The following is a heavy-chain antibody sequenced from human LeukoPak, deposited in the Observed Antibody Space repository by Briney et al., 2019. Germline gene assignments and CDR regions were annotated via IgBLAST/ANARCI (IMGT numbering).Heavy chain of an antibody. D-gene: IGHD1-26*01. CDR2: IYSDGST. J-gene: IGHJ3*02. CDR3: ARELREHGVFDI. Sequence: GGSLRLSCGASGFTVSRNYMSWVRQAPGKGLEWVSEIYSDGSTCYAASVKGRFSISRDTSKNTVYLQMNSLRADDTALYYCARELREHGVFDIWGQGTMVTVSS. V-gene: IGHV3-53*01. CDR1: GFTVSRNY.